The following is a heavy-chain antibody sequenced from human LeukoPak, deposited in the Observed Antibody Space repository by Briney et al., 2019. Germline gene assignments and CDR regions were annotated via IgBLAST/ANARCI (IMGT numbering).Heavy chain of an antibody. V-gene: IGHV3-64D*09. CDR1: GFTFSAYA. Sequence: GGSLRLSCSASGFTFSAYAMHWGRQAPGKGLEYVSAISSNGGGTYYADSVKGRFIISRDNSKNILYLQMSSLRTEDTAVYYCVNIQGSGSFYNNYYGMDVWGQGTTVTVSS. J-gene: IGHJ6*02. CDR3: VNIQGSGSFYNNYYGMDV. CDR2: ISSNGGGT. D-gene: IGHD3-10*01.